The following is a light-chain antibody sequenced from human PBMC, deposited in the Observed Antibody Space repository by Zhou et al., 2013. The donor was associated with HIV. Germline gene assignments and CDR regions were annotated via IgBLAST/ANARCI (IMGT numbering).Light chain of an antibody. J-gene: IGKJ4*01. CDR1: QGISNS. Sequence: DILLTQSPSSLSASVGDRVTLTCRASQGISNSLAWYQQKPGKAPKLLIYGANRLQSGVPSRFSGGGSGAHYTLTIVSLQPEDFATYYCQQLNSYLLTFGGGTKVEIK. CDR3: QQLNSYLLT. V-gene: IGKV1-NL1*01. CDR2: GAN.